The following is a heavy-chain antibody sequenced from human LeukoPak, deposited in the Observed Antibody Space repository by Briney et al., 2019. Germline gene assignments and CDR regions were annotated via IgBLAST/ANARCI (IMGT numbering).Heavy chain of an antibody. V-gene: IGHV3-23*01. Sequence: PGGSLRLSCAASGFTFSSYAMSWVRQAPGKGLEWVSAISGSGGSTYYADSVKGRFTISRDNSKNTLYLQMNSLRAGDTAVYYCAKAFRGGVGATPPSHGGKGTLVTVSS. CDR1: GFTFSSYA. D-gene: IGHD1-26*01. CDR3: AKAFRGGVGATPPSH. CDR2: ISGSGGST. J-gene: IGHJ4*02.